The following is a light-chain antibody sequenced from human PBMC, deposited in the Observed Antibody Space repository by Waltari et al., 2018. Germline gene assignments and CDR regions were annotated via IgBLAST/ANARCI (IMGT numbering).Light chain of an antibody. J-gene: IGLJ3*02. CDR3: CSYTNILTWV. CDR2: AVS. CDR1: SGDIGGYAY. Sequence: QSALTQPASVSGSPGQSIIISCTGTSGDIGGYAYVSWYQQHPGKAPKLLIYAVSNRPSGVSDRFSGTKSGNTASLTISGLQVEDEADYYCCSYTNILTWVFGGGTKLTVL. V-gene: IGLV2-14*03.